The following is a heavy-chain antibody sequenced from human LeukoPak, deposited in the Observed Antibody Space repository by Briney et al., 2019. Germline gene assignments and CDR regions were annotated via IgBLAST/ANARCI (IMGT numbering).Heavy chain of an antibody. CDR1: GFNFNNYA. CDR2: MTGPTDTT. Sequence: GGSLRLSCAASGFNFNNYAMSWVRQTPGKGLEWLSAMTGPTDTTYYAESVKGRFTISRDYSRSMVYLQMNSLRADDTAVYYCAKGAEIDHWGQGTLVTVSS. J-gene: IGHJ4*02. V-gene: IGHV3-23*01. CDR3: AKGAEIDH.